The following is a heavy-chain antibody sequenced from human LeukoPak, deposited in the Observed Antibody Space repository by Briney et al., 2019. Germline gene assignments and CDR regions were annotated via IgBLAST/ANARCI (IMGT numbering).Heavy chain of an antibody. CDR3: ARDDLSYGSGSPHTQYYYYYGMDV. V-gene: IGHV1-18*01. CDR1: GYTFTSYG. J-gene: IGHJ6*02. CDR2: ISAYNGNT. D-gene: IGHD3-10*01. Sequence: ASVKVSCTASGYTFTSYGISWVRQAPGQGLEWMGWISAYNGNTNYAQKLQGRVTMTTDTSTSTAYMELRSLRSDDTAVYYCARDDLSYGSGSPHTQYYYYYGMDVWGQGTTVTVSS.